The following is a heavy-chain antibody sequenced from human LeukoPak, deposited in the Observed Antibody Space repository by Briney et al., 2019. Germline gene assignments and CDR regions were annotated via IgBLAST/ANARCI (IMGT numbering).Heavy chain of an antibody. CDR2: ISGSGGST. J-gene: IGHJ3*02. Sequence: GGSLRLSCAASGFTFSSYAMSWVRQAPGKGLEWVSAISGSGGSTYYADSVKGRFTISRDNAENSLYLQMDSLRAEDTAVYYCAKGREAAAGLEGAFDIWGQGTMVTVSS. CDR3: AKGREAAAGLEGAFDI. V-gene: IGHV3-23*01. D-gene: IGHD6-13*01. CDR1: GFTFSSYA.